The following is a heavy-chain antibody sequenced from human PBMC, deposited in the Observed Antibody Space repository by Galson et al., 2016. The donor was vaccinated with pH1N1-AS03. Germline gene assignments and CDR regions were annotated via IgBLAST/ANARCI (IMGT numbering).Heavy chain of an antibody. J-gene: IGHJ6*02. CDR1: GYIFTGFH. CDR3: ARDPRGPCSSATCATTYYFDMDV. V-gene: IGHV1-2*04. CDR2: INPNNGVT. D-gene: IGHD1-26*01. Sequence: SVKVSCKASGYIFTGFHVHWVRQAPGQGLEWMGWINPNNGVTNYAQKFEAWVTMTGDTSFSTAYLEPYGLKSADTAVYYCARDPRGPCSSATCATTYYFDMDVWGQGTTVIVSS.